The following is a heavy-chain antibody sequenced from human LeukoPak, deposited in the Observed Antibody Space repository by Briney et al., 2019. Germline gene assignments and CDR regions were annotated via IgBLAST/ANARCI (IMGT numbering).Heavy chain of an antibody. J-gene: IGHJ3*02. CDR2: ISYDGSNK. CDR3: AKDRSSSWFDAFDI. V-gene: IGHV3-30-3*01. Sequence: PGGSLRLSCAASGFTFSSYAMHWVRQAPGKGLEWVAVISYDGSNKYYADSVKGRFTISRDNSKNTLYLQMNSLRAEDTAVYYCAKDRSSSWFDAFDIWGQGTMVTVSS. D-gene: IGHD6-13*01. CDR1: GFTFSSYA.